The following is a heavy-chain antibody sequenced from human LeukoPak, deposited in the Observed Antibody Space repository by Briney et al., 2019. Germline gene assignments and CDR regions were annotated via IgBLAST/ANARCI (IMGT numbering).Heavy chain of an antibody. V-gene: IGHV1-8*03. CDR3: ARDLTWNQPRFDP. Sequence: ASVKVSCKASGYSFTNYDINWVRQATGQGLEWMGWMNPKSGDTGYSQKFQGRVFITRDTSINTAYMELSSLGSDDTAVYYCARDLTWNQPRFDPWGQGTLVTVSS. CDR2: MNPKSGDT. J-gene: IGHJ5*02. CDR1: GYSFTNYD. D-gene: IGHD1-1*01.